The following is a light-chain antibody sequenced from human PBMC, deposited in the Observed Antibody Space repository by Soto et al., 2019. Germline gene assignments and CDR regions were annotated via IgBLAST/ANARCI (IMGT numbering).Light chain of an antibody. V-gene: IGKV3-11*01. CDR1: QSVDRY. Sequence: ETMLTQSPASMSLSPGERATLSCSAIQSVDRYLAWYQQKPGQAPRLLIYDASNRATGIPARFSGSGSGTDFTLTISSLEPEDFAVYYCHQRTNWPITFGQGTRLEIK. CDR3: HQRTNWPIT. J-gene: IGKJ5*01. CDR2: DAS.